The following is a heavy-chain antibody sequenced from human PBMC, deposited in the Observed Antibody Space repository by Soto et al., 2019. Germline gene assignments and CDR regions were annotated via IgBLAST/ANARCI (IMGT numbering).Heavy chain of an antibody. J-gene: IGHJ4*02. CDR1: GYTFTSYY. V-gene: IGHV1-46*01. D-gene: IGHD3-22*01. Sequence: SVKVSCKASGYTFTSYYMHWVRQAPGQGLEWMGIINPSGGSTSYAQKFQGRVTMTRDTSTSTVYMELSSLRSEDTAVYYCASEGYYDSSGQTMGYFDYWGQGTLVTVSS. CDR3: ASEGYYDSSGQTMGYFDY. CDR2: INPSGGST.